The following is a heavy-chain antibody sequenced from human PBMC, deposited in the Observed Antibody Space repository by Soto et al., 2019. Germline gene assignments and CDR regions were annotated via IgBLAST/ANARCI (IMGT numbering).Heavy chain of an antibody. CDR1: GFMFNKYA. D-gene: IGHD5-18*01. CDR3: AKETGYSHGFLPNAFDV. J-gene: IGHJ3*01. Sequence: VGSLRLSFVGSGFMFNKYAMNWVRQAPGKGLEWVSIISDRGESTHYADSVKGRFAISRDNSKNTLFLEMNSLRAEDTDVYFCAKETGYSHGFLPNAFDVWGPGTTVTVSS. CDR2: ISDRGEST. V-gene: IGHV3-23*01.